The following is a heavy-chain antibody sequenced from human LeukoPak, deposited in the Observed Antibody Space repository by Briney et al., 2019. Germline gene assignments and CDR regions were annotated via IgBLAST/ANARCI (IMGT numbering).Heavy chain of an antibody. Sequence: TGGSLRLSCAASGFTFSDYYMSWIRQAPGKGLEWVSYISSSGSTIYYADSVKGRFTISRDNAKNSLYLQMNSLRAEDTAVYYCAKDALSSRLTNDPFGWFDPWGQGTLVTVSS. J-gene: IGHJ5*02. CDR3: AKDALSSRLTNDPFGWFDP. CDR2: ISSSGSTI. D-gene: IGHD6-13*01. V-gene: IGHV3-11*01. CDR1: GFTFSDYY.